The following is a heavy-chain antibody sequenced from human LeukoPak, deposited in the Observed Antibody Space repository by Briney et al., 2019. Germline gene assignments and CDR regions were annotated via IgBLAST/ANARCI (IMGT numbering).Heavy chain of an antibody. CDR3: ARDRALGYCSSTSCYVHFDY. J-gene: IGHJ4*02. CDR1: RYTFTSYD. CDR2: MNPNSGNT. V-gene: IGHV1-8*01. Sequence: ASVKVSCKASRYTFTSYDINWVRQATGQGLEWMGWMNPNSGNTGYAQKFQGRVTMTRNTSISTAYMELSSLRSEDTAVYYCARDRALGYCSSTSCYVHFDYWGQGTLVTVSS. D-gene: IGHD2-2*01.